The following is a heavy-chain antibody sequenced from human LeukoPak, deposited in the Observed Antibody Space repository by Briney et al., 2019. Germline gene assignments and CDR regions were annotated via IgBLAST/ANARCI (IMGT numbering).Heavy chain of an antibody. V-gene: IGHV3-53*01. CDR3: ARATLGS. CDR2: IYSGGST. J-gene: IGHJ4*02. CDR1: GFTVSNNY. Sequence: GGSLRLSCAASGFTVSNNYISWVRQAPGKGLEWVSVIYSGGSTKYADSVKARFTISRDNSKNTVYLQMNSLRADDTAVYYCARATLGSWGQGTLVTVSS.